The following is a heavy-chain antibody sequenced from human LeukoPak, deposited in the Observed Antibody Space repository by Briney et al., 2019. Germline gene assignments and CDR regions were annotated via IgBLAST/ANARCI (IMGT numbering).Heavy chain of an antibody. D-gene: IGHD3-10*01. CDR3: ARETGDSGTHPED. J-gene: IGHJ4*02. Sequence: PGGSLRLSCAASGFTFSSYTMSWVRQAPGKGLEWVSTITTSDGNTYYADSVKGRFTVSRDNSKNTLFLQMNSLRAEDTAVYYCARETGDSGTHPEDWGQGTLVTVSS. CDR2: ITTSDGNT. V-gene: IGHV3-23*01. CDR1: GFTFSSYT.